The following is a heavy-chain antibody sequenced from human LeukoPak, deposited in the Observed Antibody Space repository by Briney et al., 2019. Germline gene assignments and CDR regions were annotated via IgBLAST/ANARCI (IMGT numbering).Heavy chain of an antibody. CDR2: IYYSGST. CDR1: GGSISSYY. Sequence: NTSETLSLTCTVSGGSISSYYWSWIRQPPGKGLEWIGYIYYSGSTNYNPSLKSRVTISVDTSKNQFSPKLSSVTAADTAVYYCARGEGSYWTNWFDPWGQGTLVTVSS. D-gene: IGHD1-26*01. CDR3: ARGEGSYWTNWFDP. J-gene: IGHJ5*02. V-gene: IGHV4-59*01.